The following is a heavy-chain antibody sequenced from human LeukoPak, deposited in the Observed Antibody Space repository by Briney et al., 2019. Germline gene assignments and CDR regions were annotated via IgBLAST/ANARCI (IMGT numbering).Heavy chain of an antibody. Sequence: ASVKVSCKASGYSFTDYYMHWVRQAPGQGLEWMGWINPNSGGTNYAQKFQGRVTMTRDTSTSTAYMELSRLRSEDTAVDYCARGGGGLLLYYFDYWGQGTLLTVSS. J-gene: IGHJ4*02. CDR2: INPNSGGT. CDR1: GYSFTDYY. V-gene: IGHV1-2*02. D-gene: IGHD3-22*01. CDR3: ARGGGGLLLYYFDY.